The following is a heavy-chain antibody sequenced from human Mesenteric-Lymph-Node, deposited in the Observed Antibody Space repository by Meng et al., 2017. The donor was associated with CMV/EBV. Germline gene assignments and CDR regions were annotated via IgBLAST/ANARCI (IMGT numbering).Heavy chain of an antibody. CDR1: GGSISSYY. CDR3: ARVGYCSSTSCYTYGMDV. D-gene: IGHD2-2*02. Sequence: SETLSLTCTVSGGSISSYYWSWIRQPPGKGLEWIGYIYYSGSTNYNPSLKSRVTISVDTSKNQFSLKLSSVTAADTAVYYCARVGYCSSTSCYTYGMDVWGQGTTVTVSS. CDR2: IYYSGST. V-gene: IGHV4-59*01. J-gene: IGHJ6*02.